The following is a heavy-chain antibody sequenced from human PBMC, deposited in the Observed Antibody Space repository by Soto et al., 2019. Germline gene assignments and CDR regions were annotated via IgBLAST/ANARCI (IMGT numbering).Heavy chain of an antibody. D-gene: IGHD3-9*01. V-gene: IGHV1-3*01. J-gene: IGHJ4*02. CDR1: GYTFTSYA. CDR2: INAGNGNT. CDR3: ATGILTGYTFDY. Sequence: ASVKVSCKASGYTFTSYAMHWVRQAPGQRLEWIGWINAGNGNTKYSQKFQGRVTITRDTSASTAYMELSSLRSEDTAVYYCATGILTGYTFDYWGQGTLVTVSS.